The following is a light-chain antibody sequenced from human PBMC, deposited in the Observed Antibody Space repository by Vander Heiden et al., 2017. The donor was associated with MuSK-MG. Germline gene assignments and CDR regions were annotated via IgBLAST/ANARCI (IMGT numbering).Light chain of an antibody. J-gene: IGKJ3*01. CDR3: QQTTNASMVT. CDR2: AAS. CDR1: QNIDRH. V-gene: IGKV1-39*01. Sequence: DIQMTQSPSTLSAFVGDRVTITCRTSQNIDRHLNWYQHKPGTAPRLLIYAASLLESGVPSRFSGSGYGTEFTLTISSRQLDDFGSYYCQQTTNASMVTFGHGTKV.